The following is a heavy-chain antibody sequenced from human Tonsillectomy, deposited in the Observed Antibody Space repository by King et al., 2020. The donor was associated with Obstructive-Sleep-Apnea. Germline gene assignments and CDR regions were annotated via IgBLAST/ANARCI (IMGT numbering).Heavy chain of an antibody. J-gene: IGHJ6*04. CDR3: TTRPYHYDSSGKPAEFYYYFYGTDV. Sequence: VQLVESGGGLVKPGGSLRLSCAASGFIFSNAWMSWVRQAPGKGPEWVGRIKSKADGGTTDYAAPVKGRFTISRDDSKNTLHLQMNSLKNEDTAVYYCTTRPYHYDSSGKPAEFYYYFYGTDVWGEGTTVTVSS. CDR2: IKSKADGGTT. V-gene: IGHV3-15*01. CDR1: GFIFSNAW. D-gene: IGHD3-22*01.